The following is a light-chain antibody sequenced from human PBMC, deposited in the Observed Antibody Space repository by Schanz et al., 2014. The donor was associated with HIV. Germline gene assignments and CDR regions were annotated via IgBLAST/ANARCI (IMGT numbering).Light chain of an antibody. V-gene: IGLV2-8*01. Sequence: QSALTQPPSASGSPGQSVTISCTGTSSDVGGYNHVSWYQQHPGKAPKLMIYEVIKRPSGVPDRFSGSKSGSTASLTVSGLQPEDEGDYYCSSYTSTNTLVVFGGGTKLTVL. J-gene: IGLJ2*01. CDR3: SSYTSTNTLVV. CDR2: EVI. CDR1: SSDVGGYNH.